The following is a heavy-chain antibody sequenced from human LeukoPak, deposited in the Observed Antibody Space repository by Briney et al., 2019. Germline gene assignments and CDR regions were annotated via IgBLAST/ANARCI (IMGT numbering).Heavy chain of an antibody. D-gene: IGHD2-8*02. CDR1: GYTFTSYA. V-gene: IGHV7-4-1*02. J-gene: IGHJ4*02. Sequence: ASVKVSCKASGYTFTSYAMNWVRQAPGQGLEWMGWISTNTGNPTYAQGFTGRFVFSLDTSVSTAYLQISSLKAEDTAVYYCAKDFYWWSSSAPFFDYWGQGTLVTVSS. CDR2: ISTNTGNP. CDR3: AKDFYWWSSSAPFFDY.